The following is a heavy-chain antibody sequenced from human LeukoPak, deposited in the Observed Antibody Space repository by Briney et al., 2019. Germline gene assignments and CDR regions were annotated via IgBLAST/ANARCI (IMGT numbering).Heavy chain of an antibody. J-gene: IGHJ4*02. Sequence: GGSLRLSCAASGFTFSSYAMSWVRQAPGKGLEWVSAISGSGGNTYYADSVKGRFTMSRDNSKNTLYLQMNSLRAEDTAVYFCNTGTAAADYWGQGTQVTVSS. V-gene: IGHV3-23*01. CDR3: NTGTAAADY. CDR2: ISGSGGNT. D-gene: IGHD6-25*01. CDR1: GFTFSSYA.